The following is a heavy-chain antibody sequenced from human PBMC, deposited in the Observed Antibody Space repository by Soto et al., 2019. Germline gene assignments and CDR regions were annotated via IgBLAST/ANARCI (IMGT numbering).Heavy chain of an antibody. J-gene: IGHJ4*02. CDR3: ARSSRITGTTGYFDY. CDR1: GGSISSYD. Sequence: PSETLSLTCTVSGGSISSYDWSWIRQPPGKGLEWIGYIYYSGSTNYNPSLKSRVTISVDTSKNQFSLKLSSVTAADTAVYYCARSSRITGTTGYFDYWGQGTLVTVSS. CDR2: IYYSGST. D-gene: IGHD1-7*01. V-gene: IGHV4-59*01.